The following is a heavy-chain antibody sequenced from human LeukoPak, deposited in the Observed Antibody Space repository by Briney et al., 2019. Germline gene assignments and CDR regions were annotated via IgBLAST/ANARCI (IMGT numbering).Heavy chain of an antibody. Sequence: PGGSLRLSCAASGFTFSSYAMSWVRQAPGKGLEWVSAISGSGGSTYYADSVKGRFTISRDNSKNTLYLQMNSLRAEDTAVYYCAKGRGGGGERDYYYYYMDVWGKGTTVTVSS. CDR2: ISGSGGST. V-gene: IGHV3-23*01. CDR1: GFTFSSYA. J-gene: IGHJ6*03. CDR3: AKGRGGGGERDYYYYYMDV. D-gene: IGHD1-1*01.